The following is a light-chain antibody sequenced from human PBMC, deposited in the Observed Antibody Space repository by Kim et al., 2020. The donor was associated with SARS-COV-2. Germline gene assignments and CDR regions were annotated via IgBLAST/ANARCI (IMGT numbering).Light chain of an antibody. CDR2: AAS. CDR3: QQSYSTLRT. CDR1: QSISSY. J-gene: IGKJ1*01. V-gene: IGKV1-39*01. Sequence: DIQMTQSPSSLSASVGDRVTITCRASQSISSYLNWYQQKPGKAPKLLIYAASSLQSGVPSRFSGSGSGTDFTLTISSLQPEDFATYYCQQSYSTLRTFGQGNKVEIK.